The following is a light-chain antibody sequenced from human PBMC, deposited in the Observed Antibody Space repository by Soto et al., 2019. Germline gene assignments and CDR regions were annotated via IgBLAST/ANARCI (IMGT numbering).Light chain of an antibody. J-gene: IGLJ2*01. CDR1: SSDVGSYNI. V-gene: IGLV2-23*02. Sequence: QSALTQPASVSGSPGQSITISCTGTSSDVGSYNIVSWYQQHPGKAPKLMIQEVTKRTSGVSNRFSGSKSGNTASLTSSGLQAEDECDYYCFSYAGTSTFVVFGGGTKLTVL. CDR2: EVT. CDR3: FSYAGTSTFVV.